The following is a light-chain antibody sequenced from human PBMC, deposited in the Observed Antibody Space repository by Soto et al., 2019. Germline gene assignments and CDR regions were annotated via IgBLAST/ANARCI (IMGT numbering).Light chain of an antibody. CDR2: AAS. V-gene: IGKV1-27*01. J-gene: IGKJ4*01. CDR3: QKYNSA. CDR1: QGISNY. Sequence: DIQMTQSPSSLSASVGDRVTITCRASQGISNYLAWYQQKPGKVPKLLIYAASTLQSGVPTRFSGSGSGTDSTLTISSLQPADVATYYCQKYNSAFGGGTKVEIK.